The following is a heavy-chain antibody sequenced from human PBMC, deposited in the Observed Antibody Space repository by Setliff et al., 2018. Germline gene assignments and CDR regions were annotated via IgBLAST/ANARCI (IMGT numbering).Heavy chain of an antibody. V-gene: IGHV4-61*09. J-gene: IGHJ6*03. Sequence: SETLSLTCTVSGGSVNSGYDNWNWLRQPAGKGLEWIGHINRRGSTNFTPSLKSRVTISLDTSKNQFSLNLTSVTAADTAVYYCARATSGWYSAYYYYMDVWGKGTTVTV. CDR1: GGSVNSGYDN. CDR3: ARATSGWYSAYYYYMDV. CDR2: INRRGST. D-gene: IGHD6-19*01.